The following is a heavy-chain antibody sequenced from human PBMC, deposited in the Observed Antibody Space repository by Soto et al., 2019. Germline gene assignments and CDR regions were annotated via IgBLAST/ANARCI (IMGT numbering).Heavy chain of an antibody. J-gene: IGHJ6*02. Sequence: EASVKVSCKSSGYTFTSYAIHLVRQAPGQRLEWMGWINAGNGNTKYSQKFQGRVTITKDTSGSQVVLSMTNVDPVDTATYYCARMNVDSYQFYYAMDVWGQGTTVTVSS. CDR2: INAGNGNT. D-gene: IGHD4-17*01. V-gene: IGHV1-3*01. CDR3: ARMNVDSYQFYYAMDV. CDR1: GYTFTSYA.